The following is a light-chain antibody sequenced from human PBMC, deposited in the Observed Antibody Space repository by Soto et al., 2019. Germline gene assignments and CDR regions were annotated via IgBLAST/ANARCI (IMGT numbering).Light chain of an antibody. CDR3: QQYYGWPF. CDR2: GAS. V-gene: IGKV3-15*01. Sequence: EIVMTQSPATLSVSPGERATLSCRASQSVGTNLAWYQQKPGQAPRLLIYGASTRATGIPARFSGSGSGTEFTLTISSLQSEDFAVYYCQQYYGWPFFGQGTKVESK. J-gene: IGKJ1*01. CDR1: QSVGTN.